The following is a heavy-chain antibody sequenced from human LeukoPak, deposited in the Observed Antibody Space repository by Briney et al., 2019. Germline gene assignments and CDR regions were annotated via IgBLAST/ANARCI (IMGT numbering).Heavy chain of an antibody. J-gene: IGHJ4*02. D-gene: IGHD3-16*01. CDR1: GFTSITYG. CDR2: ISYDGSNK. V-gene: IGHV3-30*03. CDR3: ASNRLSGYDPSPFDY. Sequence: PGGSLRLSCAAPGFTSITYGMHWVRQAPGKGLEWVAVISYDGSNKYYADSVKGRFTISRDNSKNTLYLQMNSLRAEDTAVYYCASNRLSGYDPSPFDYWGQGTLVTVSS.